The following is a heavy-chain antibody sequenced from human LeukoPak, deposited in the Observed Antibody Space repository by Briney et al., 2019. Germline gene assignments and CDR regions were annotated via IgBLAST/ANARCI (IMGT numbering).Heavy chain of an antibody. J-gene: IGHJ4*02. CDR1: GFTFSNYW. CDR2: MKPDGSEE. Sequence: GGSLRLSCAASGFTFSNYWMTWVRQAPGKGLEWVANMKPDGSEEYYVDSVRGRFTVSRDNARNSLYLQMDSLRAEDTAVYYCAREGGGGGYYSDSYGHPHFDCWGPGTLVTVSS. CDR3: AREGGGGGYYSDSYGHPHFDC. D-gene: IGHD3-22*01. V-gene: IGHV3-7*01.